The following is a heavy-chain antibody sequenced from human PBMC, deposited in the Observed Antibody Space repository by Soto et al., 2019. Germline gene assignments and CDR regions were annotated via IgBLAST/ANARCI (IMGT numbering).Heavy chain of an antibody. CDR3: ATGFPLRYFGSDAFDI. Sequence: GASAKVSCKVSGYTLTELSMHWVRQAPGKGLEWMGGFDPEDGETIYAQKFQGRVTMTEDTSTDTAYMELSSLRSEDTAVYYCATGFPLRYFGSDAFDIWGQGTMVTVSS. J-gene: IGHJ3*02. CDR2: FDPEDGET. V-gene: IGHV1-24*01. D-gene: IGHD3-9*01. CDR1: GYTLTELS.